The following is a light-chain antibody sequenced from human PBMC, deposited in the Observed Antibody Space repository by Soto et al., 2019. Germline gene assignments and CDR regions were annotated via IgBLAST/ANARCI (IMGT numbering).Light chain of an antibody. Sequence: DIQMTQSPSSLSASVGDRVAITCQASQNINNYLNWYQQKPGRAPKLLIYDASNLEAGVPSRFRGSGSGTDFTFTISRLQPEDIATYYCQQYENLPTFGQGTRLEIK. V-gene: IGKV1-33*01. CDR3: QQYENLPT. CDR1: QNINNY. J-gene: IGKJ5*01. CDR2: DAS.